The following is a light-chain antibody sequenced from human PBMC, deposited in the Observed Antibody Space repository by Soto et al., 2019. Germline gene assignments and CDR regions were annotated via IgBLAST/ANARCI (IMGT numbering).Light chain of an antibody. CDR3: CSYAGTSTLL. CDR2: EGT. Sequence: QSALTQPASVSGSPGQSITISCTGTSSDVGTYNLVSWYQHHPGKAPKVMVYEGTKRPSGVSNRFSGSKSGNTASLTISGLQDEDEADYFCCSYAGTSTLLFGGGTKLTVL. V-gene: IGLV2-23*01. CDR1: SSDVGTYNL. J-gene: IGLJ3*02.